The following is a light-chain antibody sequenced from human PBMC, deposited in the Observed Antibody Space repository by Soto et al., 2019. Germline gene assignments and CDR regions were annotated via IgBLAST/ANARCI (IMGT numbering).Light chain of an antibody. CDR1: KYDIGAYNF. CDR3: SSYSSSSIPYV. V-gene: IGLV2-14*01. CDR2: EVS. Sequence: QCALTQPASVSGSPGQSITISCTGTKYDIGAYNFVSWYQQHPGKAPKLMIYEVSNRPSGVSNRFSGSKSGSTASLTISGLQTEDEADYHCSSYSSSSIPYVFGTGTKVTVL. J-gene: IGLJ1*01.